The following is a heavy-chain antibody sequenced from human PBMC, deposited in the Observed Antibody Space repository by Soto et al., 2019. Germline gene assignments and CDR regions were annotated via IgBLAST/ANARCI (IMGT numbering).Heavy chain of an antibody. D-gene: IGHD3-10*01. CDR3: ARRRSGPTFFDY. J-gene: IGHJ4*02. Sequence: SETLSLTCTVSGGSISSYYWSWIRQPPGKGLEWIGFIYHSGSTNYSPSLKSRVTISVDTSKNQLSLKLSSLTAADTAVYYCARRRSGPTFFDYWGQGTLVTVSS. CDR2: IYHSGST. CDR1: GGSISSYY. V-gene: IGHV4-59*08.